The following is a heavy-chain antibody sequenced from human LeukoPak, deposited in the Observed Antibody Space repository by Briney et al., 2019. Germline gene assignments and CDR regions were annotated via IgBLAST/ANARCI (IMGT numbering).Heavy chain of an antibody. CDR1: GFTFDDYT. Sequence: GGSPRLSCAASGFTFDDYTMHWVRQAPGKGLEWVSLISWDGGSTYYADSVKGRFTISRDNSKNSLYLQMNSLRTEDTALYYCAKARYCSSTSCPDNWFDPWGQGTLVTVSS. CDR3: AKARYCSSTSCPDNWFDP. J-gene: IGHJ5*02. CDR2: ISWDGGST. V-gene: IGHV3-43*01. D-gene: IGHD2-2*01.